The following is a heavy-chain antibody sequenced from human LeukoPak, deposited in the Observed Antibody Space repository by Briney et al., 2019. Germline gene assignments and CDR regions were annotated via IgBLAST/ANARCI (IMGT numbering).Heavy chain of an antibody. D-gene: IGHD3-10*01. J-gene: IGHJ6*03. V-gene: IGHV3-23*01. CDR1: GFTFSSYA. CDR2: ISGSGGST. Sequence: GGSLRLSCAASGFTFSSYAMSWVRQAPGKGLEWVSAISGSGGSTYYADSVKGRFTISRDNSKNTLYLQMNSLRAEDTAVYYCAKDALLLWFGDPYYMDVWGKGTTVTISS. CDR3: AKDALLLWFGDPYYMDV.